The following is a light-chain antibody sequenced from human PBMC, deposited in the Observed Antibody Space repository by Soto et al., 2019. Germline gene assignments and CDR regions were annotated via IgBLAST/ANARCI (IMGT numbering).Light chain of an antibody. V-gene: IGKV3-15*01. Sequence: EILMTQSPATLSLSVGERATLSCRASQSVSSNLAWYQQKPGQAPRLLIYGASSRATEVPARFSGSGSGTEFTLTISSLQSEDFAVYYCQQYNNWPATFGQGTKVNIK. CDR1: QSVSSN. J-gene: IGKJ1*01. CDR2: GAS. CDR3: QQYNNWPAT.